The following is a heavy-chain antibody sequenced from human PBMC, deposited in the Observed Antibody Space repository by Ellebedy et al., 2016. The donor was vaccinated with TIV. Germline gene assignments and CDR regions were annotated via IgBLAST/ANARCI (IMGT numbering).Heavy chain of an antibody. Sequence: GESLKISCAASGFTFSSYSMNWVRQAPGKGLEWVSSISSSSSYIYYADSVKGRFTISRANAKNALYLQMNSLRAEDTAVYYCARDFGELPYYYYYGMDVWGQGTTVTVSS. J-gene: IGHJ6*02. V-gene: IGHV3-21*01. CDR3: ARDFGELPYYYYYGMDV. CDR1: GFTFSSYS. CDR2: ISSSSSYI. D-gene: IGHD1-26*01.